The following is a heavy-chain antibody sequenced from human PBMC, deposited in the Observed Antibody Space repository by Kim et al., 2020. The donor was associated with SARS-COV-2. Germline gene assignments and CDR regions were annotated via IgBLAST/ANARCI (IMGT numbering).Heavy chain of an antibody. Sequence: IYYADSVQGRFTISRDNAKNSLYLQMNSLRAEDTAVYYCARDIHYDSSGLWGQGTLVTVSS. J-gene: IGHJ4*02. CDR3: ARDIHYDSSGL. V-gene: IGHV3-21*01. D-gene: IGHD3-22*01. CDR2: I.